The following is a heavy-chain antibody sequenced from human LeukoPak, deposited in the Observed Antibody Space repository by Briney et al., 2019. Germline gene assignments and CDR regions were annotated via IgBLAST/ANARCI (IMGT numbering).Heavy chain of an antibody. CDR2: IHYNGIT. CDR3: ARHISSGGTYAHFDY. V-gene: IGHV4-59*08. D-gene: IGHD1-26*01. Sequence: SETLSLTCTVSGSMYNYYWSWIRQPPGKGLEWIGYIHYNGITNYSPSLKSRVTMSLDTSKNQVSLKLNSVSAADTAVYYCARHISSGGTYAHFDYWGQGTLVTVSS. J-gene: IGHJ4*02. CDR1: GSMYNYY.